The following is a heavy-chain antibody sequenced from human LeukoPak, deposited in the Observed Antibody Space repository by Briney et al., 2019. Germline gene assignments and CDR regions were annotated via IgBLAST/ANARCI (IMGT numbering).Heavy chain of an antibody. Sequence: ASVKVSCQASGYTFTSYGISWVRQAPGQGLEWMGWISAYNGNTNYAQKLQGRVTMTTDTSTSTAYMELRSLRSDDTAVYYCASEQQLGFELLNWGQGTLVTVSS. J-gene: IGHJ4*02. V-gene: IGHV1-18*01. CDR2: ISAYNGNT. CDR3: ASEQQLGFELLN. CDR1: GYTFTSYG. D-gene: IGHD6-13*01.